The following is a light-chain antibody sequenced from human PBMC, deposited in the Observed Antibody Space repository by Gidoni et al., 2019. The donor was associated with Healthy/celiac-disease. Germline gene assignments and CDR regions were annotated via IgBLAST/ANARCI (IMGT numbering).Light chain of an antibody. Sequence: ELVLTQSPGTLSLSPGERATLSCRASQSGSSSYLAWYQQKPGQAPRLLIYVASSRATGIPDRFSGSGSGTDFTLTISRLEPEDFAVYYCQQYGSSPPLTFXGXTKVEIK. CDR1: QSGSSSY. CDR3: QQYGSSPPLT. V-gene: IGKV3-20*01. J-gene: IGKJ4*01. CDR2: VAS.